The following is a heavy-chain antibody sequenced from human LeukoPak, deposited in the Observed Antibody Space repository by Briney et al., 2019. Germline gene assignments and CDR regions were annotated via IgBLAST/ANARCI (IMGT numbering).Heavy chain of an antibody. CDR2: IKHDGSDK. J-gene: IGHJ3*02. Sequence: GGSLRLSCAASGFTFSNYWMDWVRQAPGKGLEWVAMIKHDGSDKYYVDSVKGRFTVSKDNAKNSLYLQMNSLRAEDTAVYYCTRAAAGTIGAFDIWGQGTMVTVSA. V-gene: IGHV3-7*04. D-gene: IGHD6-13*01. CDR1: GFTFSNYW. CDR3: TRAAAGTIGAFDI.